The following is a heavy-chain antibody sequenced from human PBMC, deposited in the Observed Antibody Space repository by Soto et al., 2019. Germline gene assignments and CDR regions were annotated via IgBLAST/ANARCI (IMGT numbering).Heavy chain of an antibody. CDR2: IYYSGST. J-gene: IGHJ4*02. V-gene: IGHV4-59*01. D-gene: IGHD3-10*01. CDR3: ARGQKPTMADY. CDR1: GGSISSYY. Sequence: QVQLQESGPGLVKPSETLSLTCTVSGGSISSYYWSWIRQPPGKGLEWIGYIYYSGSTNYNPSLKSRVTIAVDTSKNQFSRKLSSVTAADTAVYFCARGQKPTMADYWGQGTLVTVSS.